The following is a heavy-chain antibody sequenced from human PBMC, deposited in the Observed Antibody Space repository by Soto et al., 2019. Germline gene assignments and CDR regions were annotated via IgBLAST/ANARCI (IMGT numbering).Heavy chain of an antibody. CDR2: INPNSGDT. J-gene: IGHJ4*02. V-gene: IGHV1-2*02. CDR3: ARDLTGDPNY. Sequence: QVQLVQSVAEVKKPGSSVNVSCEASGYTFTGSSIHWVRQAPGQGLEWMGYINPNSGDTIFAQKFQGRVTMTRDTSISTAYMELSRVASDDTAVYYCARDLTGDPNYWGQGTLVTVSS. D-gene: IGHD7-27*01. CDR1: GYTFTGSS.